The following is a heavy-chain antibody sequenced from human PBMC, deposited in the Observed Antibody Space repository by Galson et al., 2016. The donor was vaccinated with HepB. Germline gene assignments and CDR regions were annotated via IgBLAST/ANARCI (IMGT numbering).Heavy chain of an antibody. J-gene: IGHJ4*02. CDR2: ISSSGSTI. D-gene: IGHD3-22*01. V-gene: IGHV3-11*01. CDR1: GFTFSDYY. Sequence: SLRLSCAASGFTFSDYYMSWIRQAPGKGLEWVSYISSSGSTIYYADSVKGRFTISRDNAKNSLYLQMNSLRAEDTAVYYCARSVVATIYYYDSSGYAGLVYCGQGSLVTVSS. CDR3: ARSVVATIYYYDSSGYAGLVY.